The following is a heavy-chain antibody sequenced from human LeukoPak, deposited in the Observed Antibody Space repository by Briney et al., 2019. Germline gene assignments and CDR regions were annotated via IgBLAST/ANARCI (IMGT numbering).Heavy chain of an antibody. CDR2: ISSSSSYI. V-gene: IGHV3-21*01. D-gene: IGHD5-24*01. CDR3: ASPRDGYNSFDY. CDR1: GFTFSSYS. J-gene: IGHJ4*02. Sequence: PGGSLRLSCAASGFTFSSYSMNWVRQAPGKGLEWVSSISSSSSYIYYADSVKGRFTISRDNAKNSLYLQMNSLRAEDTAVYYCASPRDGYNSFDYWGQGTLVTVSS.